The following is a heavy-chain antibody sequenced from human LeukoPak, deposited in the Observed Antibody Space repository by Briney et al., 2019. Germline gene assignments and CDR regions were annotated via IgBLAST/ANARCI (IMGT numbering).Heavy chain of an antibody. Sequence: GGSLRLSCVASGFTFSDYAMSWVRQAPGEGLKWVSLMSGAGTSTYYADSVKGRFTISRDNFKNTLYLQMNSLTAEDTAVYYCAKDDRWLQFCCWGQGTLVTVSA. J-gene: IGHJ4*02. V-gene: IGHV3-23*01. CDR1: GFTFSDYA. CDR3: AKDDRWLQFCC. CDR2: MSGAGTST. D-gene: IGHD5-24*01.